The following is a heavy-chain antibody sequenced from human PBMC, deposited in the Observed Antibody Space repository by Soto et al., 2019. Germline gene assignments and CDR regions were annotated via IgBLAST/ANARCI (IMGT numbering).Heavy chain of an antibody. CDR1: GFTFDDYA. Sequence: EVQLVESGGGLVQPGRSLRLSCAASGFTFDDYAMHWVRQAPGKGLEWVSGISWNSGSIGYADSVKGRFTISRDNAKNSLYLQMSSLRAEDTALYYCAKDKELWGYFDLWGRGTLVTVSS. D-gene: IGHD1-7*01. CDR3: AKDKELWGYFDL. V-gene: IGHV3-9*01. CDR2: ISWNSGSI. J-gene: IGHJ2*01.